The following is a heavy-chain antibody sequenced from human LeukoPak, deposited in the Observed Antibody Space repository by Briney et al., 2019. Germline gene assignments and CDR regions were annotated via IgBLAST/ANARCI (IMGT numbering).Heavy chain of an antibody. Sequence: SETLSLTCAVHGGSFSGYYWSWIRQPPGKGLEWIGEINHSGSTNYNPSLKSRVTISVDTSKNQFSLKLSSVTAADTAVYYCARLAAVDYWGQGTLVTVSS. D-gene: IGHD6-13*01. V-gene: IGHV4-34*01. CDR3: ARLAAVDY. J-gene: IGHJ4*02. CDR2: INHSGST. CDR1: GGSFSGYY.